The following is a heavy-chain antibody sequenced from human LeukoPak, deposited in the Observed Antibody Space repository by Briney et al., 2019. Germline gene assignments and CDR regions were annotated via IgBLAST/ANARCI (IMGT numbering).Heavy chain of an antibody. Sequence: GGSLRLSCAASGFTFSSYSMNWVRQAPGKGLEWVSSISSSSSYIYYADSVKGRFTISRDNAKNSLYLQMNSLRAEDTAVYYCARDESSGYPGAFDIWGQGTMVTVSS. J-gene: IGHJ3*02. CDR2: ISSSSSYI. CDR1: GFTFSSYS. V-gene: IGHV3-21*01. CDR3: ARDESSGYPGAFDI. D-gene: IGHD3-22*01.